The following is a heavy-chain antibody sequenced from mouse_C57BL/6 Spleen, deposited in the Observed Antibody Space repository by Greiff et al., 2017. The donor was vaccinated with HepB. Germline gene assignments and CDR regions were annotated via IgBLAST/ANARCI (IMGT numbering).Heavy chain of an antibody. Sequence: EVQRVESGAELVRPGASVKLSCTASGFNIKDDYMHWVKQRPEQGLEWIGWIDPENGDTEYASKFQGKATITAYTSSNTAYLHISSLTSEDTAVYYCTTRGIYYCGRSPVAYWGQGTLVTVSA. CDR2: IDPENGDT. CDR1: GFNIKDDY. CDR3: TTRGIYYCGRSPVAY. V-gene: IGHV14-4*01. J-gene: IGHJ3*01. D-gene: IGHD1-1*01.